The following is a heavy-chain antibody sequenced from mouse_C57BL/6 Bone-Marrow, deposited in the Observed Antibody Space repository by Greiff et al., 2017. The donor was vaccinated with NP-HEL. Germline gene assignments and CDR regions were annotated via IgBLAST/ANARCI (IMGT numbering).Heavy chain of an antibody. Sequence: QVQLQQPGAELVMPGASVKLSCKASGYTFTSYWMPWVKPRPGQGLEWIGEIDPSDSYTNYNQKFKGKSTLTVDKSSSTAYMQLSSLTSEDSAVYYCALITTVFFDYWGQGTTLTVSS. D-gene: IGHD1-2*01. V-gene: IGHV1-69*01. CDR2: IDPSDSYT. CDR3: ALITTVFFDY. J-gene: IGHJ2*01. CDR1: GYTFTSYW.